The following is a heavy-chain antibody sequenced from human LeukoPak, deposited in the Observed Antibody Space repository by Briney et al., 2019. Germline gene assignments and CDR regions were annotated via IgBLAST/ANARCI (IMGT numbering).Heavy chain of an antibody. CDR1: GGSISSSSYY. CDR2: INYSGST. V-gene: IGHV4-31*03. Sequence: SETLSLTCTVSGGSISSSSYYWSWTRQNPGKGLEWIGYINYSGSTYYNPSLKSRVTISVDTSKNQFSLKLSSVTAADTAVYYCARNELISSNYYYYGMDVWGQGTTVTVSS. CDR3: ARNELISSNYYYYGMDV. J-gene: IGHJ6*02.